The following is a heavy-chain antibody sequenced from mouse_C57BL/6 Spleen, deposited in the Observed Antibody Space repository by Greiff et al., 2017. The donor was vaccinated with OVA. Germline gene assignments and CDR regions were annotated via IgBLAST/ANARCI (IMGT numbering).Heavy chain of an antibody. Sequence: EVQLQQSGGGLVQPGGSMKLSCVASGFTFSNYWMNWVRQSPEKGLEWVAQIRLKSDNYATHYAESVKGRFTISRDDSKSSVYLQMNNLRAEDTGIYYCTAPLRYFDVWGTGTTVTVSS. CDR1: GFTFSNYW. V-gene: IGHV6-3*01. J-gene: IGHJ1*03. D-gene: IGHD2-1*01. CDR3: TAPLRYFDV. CDR2: IRLKSDNYAT.